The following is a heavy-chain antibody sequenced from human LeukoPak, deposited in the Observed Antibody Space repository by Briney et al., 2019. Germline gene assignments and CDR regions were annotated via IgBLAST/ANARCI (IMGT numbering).Heavy chain of an antibody. D-gene: IGHD2-8*01. CDR3: ARVVGPLGVRYYTNGVCRDY. V-gene: IGHV4-34*01. J-gene: IGHJ4*02. Sequence: PSETLSLTCAVYGGSFSGYYWSWIRQPPGKGLEWIGEINHSGSTNYNPSLKSRVTISVDTSKNQFSLKLSSVTAADTAVYYCARVVGPLGVRYYTNGVCRDYWGQGTLVTVSS. CDR1: GGSFSGYY. CDR2: INHSGST.